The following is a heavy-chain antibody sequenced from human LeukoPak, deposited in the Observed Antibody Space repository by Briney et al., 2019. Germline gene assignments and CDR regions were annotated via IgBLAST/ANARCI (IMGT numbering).Heavy chain of an antibody. V-gene: IGHV4-59*08. CDR1: GASISSHY. Sequence: SETLSLACTVSGASISSHYWSWIRQPPGKGLDWIGDIYFSGSTNYNPSLKSRVTISVDTSKNQFSLKLSSVTAADTAVYYCARTSWLQSSFYFEYWGQGALVTVSS. J-gene: IGHJ4*02. CDR3: ARTSWLQSSFYFEY. D-gene: IGHD5-24*01. CDR2: IYFSGST.